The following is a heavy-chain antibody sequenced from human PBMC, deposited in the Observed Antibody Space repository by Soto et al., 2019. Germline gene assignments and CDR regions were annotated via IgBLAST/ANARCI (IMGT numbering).Heavy chain of an antibody. CDR1: GYTFSSNG. D-gene: IGHD6-19*01. V-gene: IGHV1-18*04. J-gene: IGHJ4*02. Sequence: QVQLVQSGAEVKKPGASVKVSCKASGYTFSSNGVSWVRQAPGQGLEWMGWISTFNGNAHDAQKFQGRITMTTDTSTNTAYMELTSLSSDDTAVYYCAGLPGYSSGWYDYWGQGTLVTVSS. CDR2: ISTFNGNA. CDR3: AGLPGYSSGWYDY.